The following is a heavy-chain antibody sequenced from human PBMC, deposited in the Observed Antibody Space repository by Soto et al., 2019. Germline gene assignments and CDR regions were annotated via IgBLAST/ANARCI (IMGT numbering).Heavy chain of an antibody. J-gene: IGHJ5*02. D-gene: IGHD6-25*01. CDR3: SRLSGRWQSCFDP. CDR1: GGSISSNDFY. V-gene: IGHV4-31*01. CDR2: IYYSGNP. Sequence: QVQLQESGPGLVKPSQTLSLTCIVSGGSISSNDFYWSWIRQHPGKGLEWIGFIYYSGNPYYNPALKNLVTILEDTSKVQFSLKVSSVTAADTAVYDCSRLSGRWQSCFDPWGKGTLDTVTS.